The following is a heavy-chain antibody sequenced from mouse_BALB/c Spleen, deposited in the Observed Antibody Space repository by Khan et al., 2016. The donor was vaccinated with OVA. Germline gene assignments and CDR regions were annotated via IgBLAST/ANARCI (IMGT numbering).Heavy chain of an antibody. D-gene: IGHD1-1*01. CDR1: GYSITSGYA. Sequence: QLEESGPGLVKPSQSLSLTCTVTGYSITSGYAWNWIRQFPGNKLEWMGYISYSGVTSYPPSLKSRISITRATSKNQFFLQLNSVTTEDTATYYCARGNYYGYYFDYWGQGTTLTVSS. CDR2: ISYSGVT. V-gene: IGHV3-2*02. CDR3: ARGNYYGYYFDY. J-gene: IGHJ2*01.